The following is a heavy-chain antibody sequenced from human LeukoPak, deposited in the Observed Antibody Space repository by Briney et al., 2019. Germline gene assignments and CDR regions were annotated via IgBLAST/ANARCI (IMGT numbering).Heavy chain of an antibody. D-gene: IGHD1-26*01. J-gene: IGHJ4*02. CDR2: INPNSGGT. CDR1: GYTFNVYY. CDR3: ARDQGGGATDFDY. V-gene: IGHV1-2*02. Sequence: ASVTVSCKASGYTFNVYYIRWVRQAPGQGLEWMGWINPNSGGTNYAQKFQGRVTLTRDTSISTVYMELSRLTSDDTAVYYCARDQGGGATDFDYWGQGTLVTVSS.